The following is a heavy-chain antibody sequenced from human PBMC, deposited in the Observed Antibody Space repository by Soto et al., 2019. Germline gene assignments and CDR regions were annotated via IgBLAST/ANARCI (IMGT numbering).Heavy chain of an antibody. Sequence: QVQLQESGPGLVKPSETLSLTCTVSGGSLRSPTHYWSWIRQPPGGGLEWIGNIYYIGTTDYTPSLKSRVTIVLDTSGSQFSLRLSSVTVADTAVYYCARNPSRRGWFDSWGQGTLVRVSS. V-gene: IGHV4-61*01. CDR1: GGSLRSPTHY. CDR2: IYYIGTT. J-gene: IGHJ5*01. D-gene: IGHD3-10*01. CDR3: ARNPSRRGWFDS.